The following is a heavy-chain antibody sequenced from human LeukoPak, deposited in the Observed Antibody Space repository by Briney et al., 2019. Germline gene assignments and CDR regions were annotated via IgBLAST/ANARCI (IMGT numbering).Heavy chain of an antibody. V-gene: IGHV3-30*02. CDR1: GFTFSDYG. Sequence: GGSLRLSCAASGFTFSDYGMHGVRQTPGKGLECVAFIRYDGNDKYFADSVKGRFTVSRDNSKNTLYLQMNNLRAEDTAVYYCAKLGINYYYMDVWGKGTTVTISS. D-gene: IGHD7-27*01. J-gene: IGHJ6*03. CDR2: IRYDGNDK. CDR3: AKLGINYYYMDV.